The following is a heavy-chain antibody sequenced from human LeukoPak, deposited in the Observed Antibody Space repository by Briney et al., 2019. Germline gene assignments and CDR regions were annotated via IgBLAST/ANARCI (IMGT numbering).Heavy chain of an antibody. V-gene: IGHV1-69*13. CDR2: IIPIFDTA. D-gene: IGHD3-22*01. CDR3: ARDLLGSGSSYSSGAWDY. CDR1: GGTFSNYA. Sequence: ASVQVSCKASGGTFSNYAISWVRQAPGQGLEWMGGIIPIFDTADYAQTFQGRVTITADESTSTAYMDLSSLRAEDTAVYYCARDLLGSGSSYSSGAWDYWGQGTLVTVSS. J-gene: IGHJ4*02.